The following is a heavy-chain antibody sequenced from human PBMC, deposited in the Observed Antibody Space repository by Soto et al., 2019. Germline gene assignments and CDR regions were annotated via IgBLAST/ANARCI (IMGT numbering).Heavy chain of an antibody. Sequence: QVQLQESGPGLVKPSETLSLTCTVSGGSISNYYWSWIRQPAGKRLAWIGRIYSTGSTNYNPSLRSRVSMSIATSTNQFSLRLSSVTAADTAIYYCAKEIFDSRGYYSDAFDIWGQGTMVTVSS. CDR3: AKEIFDSRGYYSDAFDI. CDR1: GGSISNYY. V-gene: IGHV4-4*07. CDR2: IYSTGST. J-gene: IGHJ3*02. D-gene: IGHD3-22*01.